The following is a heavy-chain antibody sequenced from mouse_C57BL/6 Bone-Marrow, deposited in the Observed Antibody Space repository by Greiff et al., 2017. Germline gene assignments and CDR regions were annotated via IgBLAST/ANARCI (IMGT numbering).Heavy chain of an antibody. J-gene: IGHJ2*01. CDR1: GFTFSSYA. D-gene: IGHD1-1*01. CDR3: ARGALITTVVADFDD. Sequence: EVQVVESGGGLVKPGGSLKLSCAASGFTFSSYAMSWVRQTPEKRLEWVATISDGGSYTYYPDNVKGRFTISRDNAKNNLYLQMSHLKSEDTAMYYCARGALITTVVADFDDWGQGTTLTVSS. V-gene: IGHV5-4*01. CDR2: ISDGGSYT.